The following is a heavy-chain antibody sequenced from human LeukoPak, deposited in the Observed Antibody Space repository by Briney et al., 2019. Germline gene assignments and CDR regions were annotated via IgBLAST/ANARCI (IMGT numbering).Heavy chain of an antibody. D-gene: IGHD3-22*01. CDR2: IYYSGST. J-gene: IGHJ4*02. Sequence: SETLSLTCTVSGGSISSYYWSWIRQPPGKGLEWIGYIYYSGSTNYNPSLKSRVTISVHTSKNQSSLKLSSVTAADTAVYYCAREGSSGYYSDYWGQGTLVTVSS. V-gene: IGHV4-59*01. CDR1: GGSISSYY. CDR3: AREGSSGYYSDY.